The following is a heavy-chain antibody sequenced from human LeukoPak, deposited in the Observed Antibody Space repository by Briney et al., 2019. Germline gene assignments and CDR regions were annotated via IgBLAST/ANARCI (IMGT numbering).Heavy chain of an antibody. D-gene: IGHD3-16*01. CDR1: GYTFISYG. CDR3: ARSGLGYPSDYYLDV. CDR2: IMVHNGNT. V-gene: IGHV1-18*01. Sequence: ASVKVSCKASGYTFISYGINWVRQAPGQGPEWMGWIMVHNGNTYYTQKFQGRVTMTTDTSASMVYMELRNLRSDDTAVYYCARSGLGYPSDYYLDVWGEGTTVTVSS. J-gene: IGHJ6*03.